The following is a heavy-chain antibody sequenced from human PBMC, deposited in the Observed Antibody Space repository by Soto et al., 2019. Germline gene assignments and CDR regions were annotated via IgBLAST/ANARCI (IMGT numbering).Heavy chain of an antibody. D-gene: IGHD5-12*01. J-gene: IGHJ4*02. Sequence: QVQLVQSGTEVKKPGASVKVSRKASGYTFTTYGISWLRQAPGQGLEWLGWLTTYNGNANYAQKFRGRVTMTTDTSTSTAYMELRSLRSDDTAVYYCAREDIVATIPPFDYWGQGTLVTVSS. CDR2: LTTYNGNA. CDR1: GYTFTTYG. V-gene: IGHV1-18*04. CDR3: AREDIVATIPPFDY.